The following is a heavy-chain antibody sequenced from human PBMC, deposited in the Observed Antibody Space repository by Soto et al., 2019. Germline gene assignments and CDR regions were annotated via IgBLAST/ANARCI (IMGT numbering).Heavy chain of an antibody. Sequence: EIQLAESGGGLVQPGRSLRLSCEGSGFRFDDFAMHWVRQTPGKGLEWVSGISWNSGTVAYADSVKGRFTISRDNAKNSLHLQMNSLRAEDTALYYCAKDIRPIAVAGAIDNWGQGTMVTVSS. D-gene: IGHD6-19*01. CDR1: GFRFDDFA. CDR2: ISWNSGTV. V-gene: IGHV3-9*01. CDR3: AKDIRPIAVAGAIDN. J-gene: IGHJ3*02.